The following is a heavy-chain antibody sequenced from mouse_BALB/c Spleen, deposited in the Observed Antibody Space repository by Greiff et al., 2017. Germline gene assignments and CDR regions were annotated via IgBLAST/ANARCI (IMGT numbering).Heavy chain of an antibody. CDR1: GYSFTGYF. CDR3: GRGEDYYAMDY. V-gene: IGHV1-37*01. J-gene: IGHJ4*01. Sequence: EVKLMESGPELVKPGASVKISCKASGYSFTGYFMNWVKQSHGKSLEWIGRINPYNGDTFYNQKFKGKATLTVDKSSSTAHMELLSLTSEDSAVYYCGRGEDYYAMDYWGQGTSVTVSS. CDR2: INPYNGDT.